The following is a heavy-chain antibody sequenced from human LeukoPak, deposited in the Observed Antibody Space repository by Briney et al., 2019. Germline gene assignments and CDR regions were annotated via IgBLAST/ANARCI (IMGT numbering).Heavy chain of an antibody. CDR2: ISYDGSNK. J-gene: IGHJ5*02. D-gene: IGHD3-22*01. CDR3: ASFPSDYYDKEWSDREGFDP. CDR1: GFTFSSYA. Sequence: PGRSLRLSCAASGFTFSSYAMHWVRQAPGKGLEWVAVISYDGSNKYYADSVKGRFTISRDNSKNTLYLQMNSLRAEDTAVYYCASFPSDYYDKEWSDREGFDPWGQGTLVTVSS. V-gene: IGHV3-30-3*01.